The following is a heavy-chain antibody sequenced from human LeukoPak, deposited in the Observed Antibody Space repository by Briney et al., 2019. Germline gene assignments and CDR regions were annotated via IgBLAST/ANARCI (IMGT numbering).Heavy chain of an antibody. CDR3: ARRYSSSWYSDNWFDP. Sequence: SVKVSCKASGGTFSSYAISWVRQAPGQGLEWMGGIIPIFGTANYAQKFQGRVTITADKSTSTAYMELSSLRSEDTAVYYCARRYSSSWYSDNWFDPWGQGTLVTVSS. D-gene: IGHD6-13*01. J-gene: IGHJ5*02. CDR1: GGTFSSYA. V-gene: IGHV1-69*06. CDR2: IIPIFGTA.